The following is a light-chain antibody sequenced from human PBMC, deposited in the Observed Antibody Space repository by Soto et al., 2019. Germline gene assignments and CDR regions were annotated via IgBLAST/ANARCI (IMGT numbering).Light chain of an antibody. CDR3: QQFGSSPLYA. CDR1: QSVSSSY. J-gene: IGKJ2*01. Sequence: EIVLTQSPGTLSLSPGERVTLSCRASQSVSSSYLAWYQQKPGQAPRLLIYGASSRATGIPDRFIGSGSGTDFTLTISRLEPEDFAVYYCQQFGSSPLYAFGQGTKLEIK. V-gene: IGKV3-20*01. CDR2: GAS.